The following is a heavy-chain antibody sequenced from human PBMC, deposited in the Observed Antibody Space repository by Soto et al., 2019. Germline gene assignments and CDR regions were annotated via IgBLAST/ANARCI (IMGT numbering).Heavy chain of an antibody. J-gene: IGHJ5*02. CDR2: ISSPSSSM. CDR3: AREVRRGWFDP. V-gene: IGHV3-21*01. Sequence: VQESGGGLVKSGGSLRVSCAASGFTFSTYTMNWVRQAPGKGLEWVSFISSPSSSMSYADSVKGRFTISRDNANNSLFLQMNSLTAEDTAIYYCAREVRRGWFDPWGQGTLVTVSS. CDR1: GFTFSTYT.